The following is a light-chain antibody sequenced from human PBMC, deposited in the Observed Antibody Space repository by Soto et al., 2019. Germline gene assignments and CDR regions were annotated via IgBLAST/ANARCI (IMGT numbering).Light chain of an antibody. CDR3: AAWDDSLSAVV. CDR1: SSNIGSNY. Sequence: QSVLTQPPSASGTPGQRVTISCSGSSSNIGSNYVYWYQQLPRTAPKLLIYRNNQRPSGVPARFSGSKSGTSASLAISGLRSEDEADYYCAAWDDSLSAVVFGGGTKVTVL. V-gene: IGLV1-47*01. CDR2: RNN. J-gene: IGLJ2*01.